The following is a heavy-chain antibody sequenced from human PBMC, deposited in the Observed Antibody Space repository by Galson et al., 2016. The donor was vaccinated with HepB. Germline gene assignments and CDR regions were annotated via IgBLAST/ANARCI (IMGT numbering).Heavy chain of an antibody. J-gene: IGHJ4*02. D-gene: IGHD2-2*01. CDR2: LHYSGST. CDR3: ARDFCTSSSCYDADDI. V-gene: IGHV4-59*02. Sequence: SETLSLTCTVSGGSVSSYFWSWIRQPPGKGLEWIGYLHYSGSTKYNPSLKSRVTISVDTSKNQFSLKVISLTAADTAVYYCARDFCTSSSCYDADDIWGQGTLVTVSS. CDR1: GGSVSSYF.